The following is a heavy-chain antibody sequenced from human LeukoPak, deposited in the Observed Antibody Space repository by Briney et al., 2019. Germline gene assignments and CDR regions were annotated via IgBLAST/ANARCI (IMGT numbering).Heavy chain of an antibody. CDR3: ARASLVRHNWFDP. CDR1: GGSISSYY. J-gene: IGHJ5*02. Sequence: SETLSLTYTVSGGSISSYYWSWIRQPPGKGLEWIGYIYYSGSTNYNPSLKSRVTIPVDTSKNQFSLKLSSVTAADTAVYYCARASLVRHNWFDPWGQGTLVTVSS. V-gene: IGHV4-59*01. D-gene: IGHD3-10*01. CDR2: IYYSGST.